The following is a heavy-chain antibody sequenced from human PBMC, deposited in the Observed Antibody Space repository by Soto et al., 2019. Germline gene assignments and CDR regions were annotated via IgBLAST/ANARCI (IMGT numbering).Heavy chain of an antibody. CDR1: GFTFSSYS. V-gene: IGHV3-21*01. Sequence: PGGSLRLSCAASGFTFSSYSMNWVRQAPGKGLEWVSSISSSSSYIYYADSVKGRFTISRDNAKNSLYLQMNNLRAEDTAVYYCARIKGSGEYYYYGMDVWGQGTTVTVSS. D-gene: IGHD3-16*01. J-gene: IGHJ6*02. CDR2: ISSSSSYI. CDR3: ARIKGSGEYYYYGMDV.